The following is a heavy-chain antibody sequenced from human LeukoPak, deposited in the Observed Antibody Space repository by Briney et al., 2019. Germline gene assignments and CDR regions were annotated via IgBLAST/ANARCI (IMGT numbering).Heavy chain of an antibody. D-gene: IGHD3-3*01. V-gene: IGHV4-34*01. CDR3: ARVLRPRYYDFWSGYYRDGFDH. CDR2: INHSGST. J-gene: IGHJ5*02. Sequence: SETLSLTCAVYGGSFSGYYWSWIRQPPGKGLEWIGEINHSGSTNYNPSLKSRVTISVDTSKNQFSLKLSSVTAADTAVYYCARVLRPRYYDFWSGYYRDGFDHWGQGTLVTVSS. CDR1: GGSFSGYY.